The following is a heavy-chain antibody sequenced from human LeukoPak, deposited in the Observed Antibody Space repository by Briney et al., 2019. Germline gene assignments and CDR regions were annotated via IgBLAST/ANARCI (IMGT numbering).Heavy chain of an antibody. CDR1: GFSVSSNY. V-gene: IGHV3-30*02. CDR2: IHYDGSNK. Sequence: GGSLRLSCAASGFSVSSNYMSWVRQGPGKGLERVTSIHYDGSNKYYADSVKGRFTISRDNSKNTLYLQMNSLRPEDTAVYYCAKVLSKGGGYYLTDYWGQGTLVTVSS. D-gene: IGHD3-22*01. CDR3: AKVLSKGGGYYLTDY. J-gene: IGHJ4*02.